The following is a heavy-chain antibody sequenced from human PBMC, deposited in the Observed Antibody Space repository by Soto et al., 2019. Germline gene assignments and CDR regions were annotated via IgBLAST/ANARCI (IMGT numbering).Heavy chain of an antibody. CDR3: AHRRRAAGGYCFDY. J-gene: IGHJ4*02. Sequence: QITLKESGPTLVKPTQTLTLTCTFSGFSLTTSGVGVGWIRQPPGTALEWLALIYWDDDKRYSPSLKRRLTITRDTSKKQVVLTMTNMDPVDTATYYCAHRRRAAGGYCFDYWGQGTLVTVSS. V-gene: IGHV2-5*02. CDR2: IYWDDDK. CDR1: GFSLTTSGVG. D-gene: IGHD6-13*01.